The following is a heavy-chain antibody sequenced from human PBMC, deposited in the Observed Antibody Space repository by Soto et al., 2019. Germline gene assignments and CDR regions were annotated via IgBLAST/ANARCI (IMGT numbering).Heavy chain of an antibody. CDR2: IIPIFGTA. CDR1: GGTFSSYA. D-gene: IGHD3-3*01. Sequence: ASVKVSCKASGGTFSSYAISWVRQAPGQGLEWMGGIIPIFGTANYAQKFQGRVTITADESTSTAYMELSSLRSEDTAVYYCAGVPIFGVVERPWFDPWGQGTLVTVSS. V-gene: IGHV1-69*13. CDR3: AGVPIFGVVERPWFDP. J-gene: IGHJ5*02.